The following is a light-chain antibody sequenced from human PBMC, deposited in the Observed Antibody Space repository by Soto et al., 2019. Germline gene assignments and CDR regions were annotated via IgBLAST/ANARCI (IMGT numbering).Light chain of an antibody. CDR2: GAS. V-gene: IGKV1-39*01. J-gene: IGKJ1*01. CDR3: QQSYSTPWS. CDR1: QSISKD. Sequence: DIQMTQSPSSLSASVGDRVTITCRASQSISKDLNWYQQKPGEAPMLLIYGASILQSGVPSRFSGALSVTDFTLTITDLQPEDFATYFWQQSYSTPWSFGLGTKVDI.